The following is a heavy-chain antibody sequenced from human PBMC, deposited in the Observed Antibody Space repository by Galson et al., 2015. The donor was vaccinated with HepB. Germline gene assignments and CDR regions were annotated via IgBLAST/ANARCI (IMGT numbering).Heavy chain of an antibody. J-gene: IGHJ4*02. CDR3: ARDLSTIFGVVTPFDY. V-gene: IGHV6-1*01. CDR2: TYYRSKWYN. Sequence: CAISGDSVSSHSAAWNWIRQSPSRGLEWLGRTYYRSKWYNDYAVSVKSRITINPDTSKNQFSLQLNSVTPEDTAVYYCARDLSTIFGVVTPFDYWGQGTLVTVSS. CDR1: GDSVSSHSAA. D-gene: IGHD3-3*01.